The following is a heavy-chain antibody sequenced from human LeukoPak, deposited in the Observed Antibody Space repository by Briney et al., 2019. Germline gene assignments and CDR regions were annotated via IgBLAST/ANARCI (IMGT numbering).Heavy chain of an antibody. D-gene: IGHD3-10*01. V-gene: IGHV3-7*01. J-gene: IGHJ6*03. Sequence: GGSLRLSCAASGFTFSSYWMSWVRQAPGKGLEWVAHIKQDGSEKYYVGSVRGRFTISRDNAKNSLYLQMNSLSAEDTAVYYCARSVEAGYMDVWGKGTTVTVSS. CDR1: GFTFSSYW. CDR2: IKQDGSEK. CDR3: ARSVEAGYMDV.